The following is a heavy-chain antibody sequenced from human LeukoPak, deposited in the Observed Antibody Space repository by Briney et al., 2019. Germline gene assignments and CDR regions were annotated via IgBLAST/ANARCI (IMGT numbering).Heavy chain of an antibody. CDR3: VRDQGIYNYRIIDS. CDR2: ISAYNGNT. J-gene: IGHJ4*02. D-gene: IGHD5-18*01. V-gene: IGHV1-18*01. Sequence: ASLKVSCKASGYTFSSYGISWVRQAPGQGLEWMGWISAYNGNTNFAQKFQGRATMTTDTSTSTAYMELRSLRSDDTAVYYCVRDQGIYNYRIIDSWGQGTLVTVSS. CDR1: GYTFSSYG.